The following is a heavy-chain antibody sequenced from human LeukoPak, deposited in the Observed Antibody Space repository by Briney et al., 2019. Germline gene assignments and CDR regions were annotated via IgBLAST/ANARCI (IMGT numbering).Heavy chain of an antibody. D-gene: IGHD5-24*01. V-gene: IGHV1-8*01. CDR2: MNPNSGNT. CDR3: ARGRRRDGYNSYY. CDR1: GYTFTSYD. J-gene: IGHJ4*02. Sequence: ASVEVSCKASGYTFTSYDINWVRQATGQGLEWMGWMNPNSGNTGYAQKFQGRVTMTRNTSISTAYMELSSLRSEDTAVYYCARGRRRDGYNSYYWGQGTLVTVSS.